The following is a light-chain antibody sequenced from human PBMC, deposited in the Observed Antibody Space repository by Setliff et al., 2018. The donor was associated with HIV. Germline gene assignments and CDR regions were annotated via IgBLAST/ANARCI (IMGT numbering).Light chain of an antibody. CDR1: NNDIGDYNY. V-gene: IGLV2-14*03. Sequence: QSALTQPASVSWFPGQSITISRTGTNNDIGDYNYVSWYQQHPGKAPKLIIYDVSYRPSGVSDRFSGSKSGNTASLTISGLQAEDEAYYFCSSYTTADTYALFGGGTKVTVL. CDR3: SSYTTADTYAL. CDR2: DVS. J-gene: IGLJ2*01.